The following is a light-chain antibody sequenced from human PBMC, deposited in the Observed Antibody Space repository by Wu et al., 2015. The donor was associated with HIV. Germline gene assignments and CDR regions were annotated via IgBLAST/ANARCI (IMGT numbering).Light chain of an antibody. V-gene: IGKV3-20*01. J-gene: IGKJ1*01. CDR2: GAS. CDR1: QSISSSY. Sequence: EIVLTQSPGTLSVSPGERATLSCRASQSISSSYLNWYQQKPGQAPRLLIYGASSRATGIPDRFSGSGSGTDFTLAISRLEPEDFAVYYCQRITFGPGTKVEIK. CDR3: QRIT.